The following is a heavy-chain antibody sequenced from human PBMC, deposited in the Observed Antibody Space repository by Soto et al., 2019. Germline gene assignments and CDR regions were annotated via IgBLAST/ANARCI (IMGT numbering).Heavy chain of an antibody. J-gene: IGHJ6*02. CDR3: ARGVGWGYYYYYGMDV. V-gene: IGHV4-39*01. CDR2: IYYSGST. D-gene: IGHD6-19*01. Sequence: PSETLSLTCTVSGGSISSSSYYWGWIRQPPGKGLEWIGSIYYSGSTYYNPSLKSRVTISVDTSKNQFSLKLSSVTAADTAVYYCARGVGWGYYYYYGMDVWGQGTTVTSP. CDR1: GGSISSSSYY.